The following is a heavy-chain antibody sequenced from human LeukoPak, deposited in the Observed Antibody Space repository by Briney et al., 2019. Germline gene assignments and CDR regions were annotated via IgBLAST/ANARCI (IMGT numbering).Heavy chain of an antibody. J-gene: IGHJ4*02. CDR2: IYYSGST. CDR3: ARERRREPFDY. D-gene: IGHD1-1*01. Sequence: SETLSLTCTVSGGSISSSSYYLGWIRQPPGKGLEWIGRIYYSGSTYYNPSLKSRFTRSVDTSKNQFSLKLSSVTAADTAVYYCARERRREPFDYWGQGTLVTVSS. CDR1: GGSISSSSYY. V-gene: IGHV4-39*01.